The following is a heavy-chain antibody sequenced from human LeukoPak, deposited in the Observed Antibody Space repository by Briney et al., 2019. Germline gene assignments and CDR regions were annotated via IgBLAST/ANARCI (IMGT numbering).Heavy chain of an antibody. CDR2: IRYDGSNK. J-gene: IGHJ4*02. CDR3: AKDIVVV. V-gene: IGHV3-30*02. D-gene: IGHD2-2*01. Sequence: LEWVAFIRYDGSNKYYAASVTGRFTISRDNSKNTLYLQMNSLRAEGTAVYYCAKDIVVVWGQGTLVTVSS.